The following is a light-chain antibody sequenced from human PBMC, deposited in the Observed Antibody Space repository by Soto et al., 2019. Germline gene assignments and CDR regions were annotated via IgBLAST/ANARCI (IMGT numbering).Light chain of an antibody. Sequence: QSALTQPASVSGSPGQSITISCTGTISDVGGYNFVSWYQQYPDKAPKLMICDVSNRPSGVSNRFSGSKSGNTTSLTISGLQAEDEADYYCSSFTGSNYVFGTGTKVTVL. J-gene: IGLJ1*01. V-gene: IGLV2-14*03. CDR2: DVS. CDR3: SSFTGSNYV. CDR1: ISDVGGYNF.